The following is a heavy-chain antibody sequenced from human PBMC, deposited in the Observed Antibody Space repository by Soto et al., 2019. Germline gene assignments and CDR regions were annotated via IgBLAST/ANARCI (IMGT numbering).Heavy chain of an antibody. CDR2: MNPNSDT. V-gene: IGHV1-8*01. J-gene: IGHJ5*02. D-gene: IGHD6-13*01. Sequence: ASVKVSCKASGYTFTSYDINWVRQATGQGLEWMGWMNPNSDTGCAQKFQGRLTMTRDTSTRTVYMELSSLRSDDTAVYYCARYEVAAAFTSWGQGTPVTVSS. CDR3: ARYEVAAAFTS. CDR1: GYTFTSYD.